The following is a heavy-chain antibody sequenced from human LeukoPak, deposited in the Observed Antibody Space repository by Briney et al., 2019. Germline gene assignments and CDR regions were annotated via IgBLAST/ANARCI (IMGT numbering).Heavy chain of an antibody. Sequence: PSETLSLTCAVYGGSFSGYYWSWIRQPPGKGLEWIGEINHSGSTNYNPSLKSRVTISVDTSKNQFSLKLSSVTAADTAVNYCARAVAGPPDYWGQGTLVTVSS. J-gene: IGHJ4*02. V-gene: IGHV4-34*01. D-gene: IGHD6-19*01. CDR1: GGSFSGYY. CDR3: ARAVAGPPDY. CDR2: INHSGST.